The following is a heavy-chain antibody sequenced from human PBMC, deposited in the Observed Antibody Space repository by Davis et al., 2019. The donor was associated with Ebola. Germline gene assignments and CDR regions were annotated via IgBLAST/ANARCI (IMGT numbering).Heavy chain of an antibody. J-gene: IGHJ6*02. CDR3: ARDGVGDFWTPYGMDV. V-gene: IGHV3-30-3*01. CDR2: ISYDGSNK. D-gene: IGHD3-3*01. Sequence: PGGSLRLSCAASGFTFSSYAMHWVRQAPGKGLEWVAVISYDGSNKYYADSVKGRFTISRDNSKNTLYLQMNSLRAEDTAVYYCARDGVGDFWTPYGMDVWGQGTTVTVSS. CDR1: GFTFSSYA.